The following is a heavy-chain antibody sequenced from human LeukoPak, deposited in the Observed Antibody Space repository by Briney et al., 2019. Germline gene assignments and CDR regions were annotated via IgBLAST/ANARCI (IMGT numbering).Heavy chain of an antibody. J-gene: IGHJ6*02. Sequence: GSSVKVSCKASGGTFSSYAISWVRQAPGQGLEWMGRIIPILGIANYAQKFQGRVTITADKSTSTAYMELSSLRSEDTAVYYCAREAPFSPLGGYGSGSYYYGMDVWGQGTTVTVSS. D-gene: IGHD3-10*01. CDR1: GGTFSSYA. CDR2: IIPILGIA. V-gene: IGHV1-69*04. CDR3: AREAPFSPLGGYGSGSYYYGMDV.